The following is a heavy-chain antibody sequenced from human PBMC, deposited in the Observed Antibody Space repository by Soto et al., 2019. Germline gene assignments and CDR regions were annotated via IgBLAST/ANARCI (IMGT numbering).Heavy chain of an antibody. J-gene: IGHJ4*02. CDR2: IYHSVST. Sequence: SETLSLTCAVSGGSISSSNCWSWVRQPPGKGLEWIGEIYHSVSTNYNPSLKSRVTISVDKSKNQFYLKLSSVTAADTAVYYCARHSGYSYGPEYYFDYWGQGTLVTVYS. CDR3: ARHSGYSYGPEYYFDY. CDR1: GGSISSSNC. D-gene: IGHD5-18*01. V-gene: IGHV4-4*02.